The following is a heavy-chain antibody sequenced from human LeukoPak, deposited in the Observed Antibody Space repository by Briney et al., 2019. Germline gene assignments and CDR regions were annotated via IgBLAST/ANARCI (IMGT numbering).Heavy chain of an antibody. J-gene: IGHJ4*02. V-gene: IGHV3-7*03. CDR2: IKQDGSEK. CDR3: AQRDPYSSFDY. D-gene: IGHD6-19*01. Sequence: GGSLRLSCAASGFTFSSYWMSWVRQAPGKGLEWVANIKQDGSEKYYVDSVKGRFTISRDNAKNTLYLQMNSLRAEDTAVYYCAQRDPYSSFDYWGQGTLVTVSS. CDR1: GFTFSSYW.